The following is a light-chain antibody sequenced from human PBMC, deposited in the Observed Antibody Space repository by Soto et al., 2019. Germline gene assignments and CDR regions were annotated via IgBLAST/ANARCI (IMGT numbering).Light chain of an antibody. CDR2: EVT. CDR3: SSYTSSSTLYV. Sequence: QSVLTQPASVSGSPVQSITISCTGTSSDVGGYDYVSWYQQHPGKAPKLMIYEVTNRPSGVSNRFSGSKSGNTASLTISGLQAEDDADYYCSSYTSSSTLYVFGTGTKVTVL. V-gene: IGLV2-14*01. CDR1: SSDVGGYDY. J-gene: IGLJ1*01.